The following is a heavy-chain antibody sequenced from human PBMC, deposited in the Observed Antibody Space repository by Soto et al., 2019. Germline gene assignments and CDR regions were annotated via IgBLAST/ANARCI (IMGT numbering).Heavy chain of an antibody. CDR1: GGSFSGYY. D-gene: IGHD6-13*01. J-gene: IGHJ6*02. CDR2: INHSGST. V-gene: IGHV4-34*01. CDR3: ARGLRSSSWYVYYYYYGMDV. Sequence: SETLSLTCAVYGGSFSGYYWSWIRQPPGKRLEWIGEINHSGSTNYNPSLKSRVNISVGTSKNQFSLKLSSVTAADTAVYYCARGLRSSSWYVYYYYYGMDVWGQGTTVTVSS.